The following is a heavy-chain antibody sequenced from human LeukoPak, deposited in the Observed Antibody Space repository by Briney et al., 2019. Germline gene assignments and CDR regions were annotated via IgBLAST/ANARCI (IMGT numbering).Heavy chain of an antibody. CDR3: ARTSHESVLYWSDP. J-gene: IGHJ5*02. CDR2: ISGYNGNT. V-gene: IGHV1-18*01. Sequence: ASVKASCKASGYTFTTYGIGWVRPAPGQRLEWMGWISGYNGNTNYVQKFQGRVTMTTDTSTSTAYMELRSLRSDDTAVYYCARTSHESVLYWSDPWGQGTLVTVSS. CDR1: GYTFTTYG. D-gene: IGHD3-16*01.